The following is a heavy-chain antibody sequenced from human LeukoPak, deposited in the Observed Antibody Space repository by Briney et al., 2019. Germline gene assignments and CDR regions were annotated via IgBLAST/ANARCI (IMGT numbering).Heavy chain of an antibody. Sequence: GGSLRLPCAASGFTFSSYAMSWVRQAPGKGLEWVSAIVSSGDTTYYADSVKGRFTISRDNSKNTLYLQMNSLRAEDTAVYYCAKADGGQWPSSYYYYYMDVWGKGTTVTISS. J-gene: IGHJ6*03. CDR3: AKADGGQWPSSYYYYYMDV. CDR2: IVSSGDTT. D-gene: IGHD6-19*01. V-gene: IGHV3-23*01. CDR1: GFTFSSYA.